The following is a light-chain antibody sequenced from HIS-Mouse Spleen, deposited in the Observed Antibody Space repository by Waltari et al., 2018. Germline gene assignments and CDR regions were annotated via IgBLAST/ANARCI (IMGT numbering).Light chain of an antibody. CDR2: SNN. CDR1: SSNIGSNT. CDR3: AAWDDSLNGPWV. J-gene: IGLJ3*02. V-gene: IGLV1-44*01. Sequence: QSVLTQPPSASGTPGQRVTISCSGSSSNIGSNTVNWYQQLPGTAPKLLICSNNQRPSGVPDRFSGSKSGTSASLAISGLQSEDEADYYCAAWDDSLNGPWVFGGGTKLTVL.